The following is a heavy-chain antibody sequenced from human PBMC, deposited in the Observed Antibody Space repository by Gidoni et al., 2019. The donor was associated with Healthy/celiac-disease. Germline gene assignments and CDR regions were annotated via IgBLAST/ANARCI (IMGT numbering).Heavy chain of an antibody. CDR1: GFTFSSYG. J-gene: IGHJ6*02. CDR2: IWYDGSNK. V-gene: IGHV3-33*01. D-gene: IGHD3-10*01. Sequence: QVQLVESGGGVVQPGRSLRLSCAASGFTFSSYGMHWVRQAPGKGLEWVAVIWYDGSNKYYADSVKGRFTISRDNSKNTLYLQMNSLRAEDTAVYYCARDSGDVGGGMDVWGQGTTVTVSS. CDR3: ARDSGDVGGGMDV.